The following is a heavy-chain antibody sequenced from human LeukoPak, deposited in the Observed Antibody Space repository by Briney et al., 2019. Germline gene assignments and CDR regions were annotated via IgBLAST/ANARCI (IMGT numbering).Heavy chain of an antibody. CDR3: AREKRVTTGFYYYYYGMDV. CDR2: IKQDGSEK. J-gene: IGHJ6*02. Sequence: GGSLRLSCAASGFTFSSYWMSWVRQAPGKGLEWVANIKQDGSEKYYVDSVKGRFTISRDNAKNSLYLQMNSLRAEDTAVYYCAREKRVTTGFYYYYYGMDVWGQGTTVTVSS. V-gene: IGHV3-7*01. D-gene: IGHD4-17*01. CDR1: GFTFSSYW.